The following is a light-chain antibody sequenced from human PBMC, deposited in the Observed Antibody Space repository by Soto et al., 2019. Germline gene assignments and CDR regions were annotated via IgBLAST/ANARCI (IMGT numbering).Light chain of an antibody. CDR2: GAS. Sequence: EIVLTQSPGTLSLSPGERATLSCRASQRVSSAYLAWYQQKPGQAPRLLIYGASSRATGIPARFSGSGSGTDFTLTITRLEPEDFAVYYCQQYGSSPRITFGQGTRLEIK. J-gene: IGKJ5*01. CDR1: QRVSSAY. V-gene: IGKV3-20*01. CDR3: QQYGSSPRIT.